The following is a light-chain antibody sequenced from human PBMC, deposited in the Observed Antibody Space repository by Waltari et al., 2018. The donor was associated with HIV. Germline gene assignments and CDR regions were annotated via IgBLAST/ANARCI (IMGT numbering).Light chain of an antibody. CDR1: QDISNY. CDR3: QQYDNLLRT. V-gene: IGKV1-33*01. J-gene: IGKJ1*01. CDR2: DAS. Sequence: DIQMTQSPSSLSASVGDRVTIPCQASQDISNYLNGYHQKPGQAPKRLIYDASNLETGLPISVSGGGSGTDFSFPISSSRPEDIATFYCQQYDNLLRTFGQGTKVEIK.